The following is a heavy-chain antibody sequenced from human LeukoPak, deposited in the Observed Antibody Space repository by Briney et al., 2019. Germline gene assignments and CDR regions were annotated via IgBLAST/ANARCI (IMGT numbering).Heavy chain of an antibody. CDR3: AKDDILTGYYPQIGY. D-gene: IGHD3-9*01. V-gene: IGHV3-30*18. CDR1: GFTFSSYG. Sequence: GGSLRLSCAASGFTFSSYGMHWVRQAPGKGLEWVAVISYDGSNKYYADSVKGRFTISRDNSKNTLYLQMNSLRAEDAAVYYCAKDDILTGYYPQIGYWGQGTLVTVSS. CDR2: ISYDGSNK. J-gene: IGHJ4*02.